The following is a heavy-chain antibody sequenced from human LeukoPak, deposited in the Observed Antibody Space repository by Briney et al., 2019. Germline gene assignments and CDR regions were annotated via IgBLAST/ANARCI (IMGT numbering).Heavy chain of an antibody. V-gene: IGHV4-59*01. D-gene: IGHD5-24*01. Sequence: PSETLSLTCTVSGGSISSYYWSWIRQPPGKGLEWIGYIYYSGSTNYNPSLKSRVTISVDTSKNQFSLKLSSVTAADTAVYYCARGGYTRGGFDYWGQGTLVTVSP. CDR3: ARGGYTRGGFDY. CDR2: IYYSGST. CDR1: GGSISSYY. J-gene: IGHJ4*02.